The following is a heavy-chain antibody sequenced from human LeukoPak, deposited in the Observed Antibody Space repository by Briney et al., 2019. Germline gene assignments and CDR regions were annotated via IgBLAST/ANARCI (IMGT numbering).Heavy chain of an antibody. CDR3: ARGGDVLRYFDWLLGGMDV. CDR2: IYSGGST. V-gene: IGHV3-53*01. J-gene: IGHJ6*02. D-gene: IGHD3-9*01. Sequence: GGSLRLSCAASGFTVSSNYMSWVRQAPGKGLEWVSVIYSGGSTYYADSVKGRFTISRDNSKNTLYLQMNSLRAEDTAVYYCARGGDVLRYFDWLLGGMDVWGQGTTVTVSS. CDR1: GFTVSSNY.